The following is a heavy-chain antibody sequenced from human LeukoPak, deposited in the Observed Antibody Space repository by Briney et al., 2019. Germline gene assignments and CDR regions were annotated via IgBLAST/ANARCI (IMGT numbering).Heavy chain of an antibody. J-gene: IGHJ5*02. Sequence: PSETLSLTCTVSGGSISSYYWSWIRQPPGKGLEWIGYIYHTGSTKYNPSLKSRVTISVDTSKTQFSLKLSSVTAAATAVYYCAREERNWFDPWGQGTLVTVSA. CDR1: GGSISSYY. D-gene: IGHD1-26*01. CDR3: AREERNWFDP. CDR2: IYHTGST. V-gene: IGHV4-59*01.